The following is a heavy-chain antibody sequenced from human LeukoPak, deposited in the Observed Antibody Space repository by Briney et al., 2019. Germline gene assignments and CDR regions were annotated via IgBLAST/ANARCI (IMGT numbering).Heavy chain of an antibody. CDR2: IKSKTDGGTT. V-gene: IGHV3-15*01. J-gene: IGHJ6*02. CDR3: AKAEGATLYYYGVDV. CDR1: GFTFSNAW. Sequence: GGSLRLSCAASGFTFSNAWMSWVRQAPGKGLESVGRIKSKTDGGTTDYAAPVKGRFTISRDDSKNTLYLQMNSLRADDTAVYYCAKAEGATLYYYGVDVWGQGTTVTVSS.